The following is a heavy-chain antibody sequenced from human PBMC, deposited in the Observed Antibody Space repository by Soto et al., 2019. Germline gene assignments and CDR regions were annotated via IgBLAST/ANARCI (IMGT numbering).Heavy chain of an antibody. CDR1: GFTFSSYS. J-gene: IGHJ6*02. Sequence: VGSLRLSCAVSGFTFSSYSMNWVRQAPGKGLEWVSSISSSSSYIYYADSVKGRFTISRDNAKNSLYLQMNSLRAEDTAVYYCARTFYDSSGYPYYYYYGLDVWGQGTTVTVSS. V-gene: IGHV3-21*01. CDR3: ARTFYDSSGYPYYYYYGLDV. CDR2: ISSSSSYI. D-gene: IGHD3-22*01.